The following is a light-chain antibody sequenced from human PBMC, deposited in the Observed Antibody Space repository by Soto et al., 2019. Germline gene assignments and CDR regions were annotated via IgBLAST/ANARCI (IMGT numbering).Light chain of an antibody. J-gene: IGKJ1*01. V-gene: IGKV3-15*01. CDR3: QQYNNWPQT. CDR2: GAS. CDR1: QSVSSN. Sequence: EIMMTQSPATLSLSPGERATLSCRSSQSVSSNLAWYQQKPGQAPRLLIYGASTRATGIPARFSGSGSGTEFTLTISSLQSEDFAVYYCQQYNNWPQTFGQGTKVDI.